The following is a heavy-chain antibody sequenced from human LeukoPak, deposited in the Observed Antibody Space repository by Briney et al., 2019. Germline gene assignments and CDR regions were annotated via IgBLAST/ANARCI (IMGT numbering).Heavy chain of an antibody. CDR1: GFTFSDYY. V-gene: IGHV3-11*06. Sequence: PGGSLRLSCAASGFTFSDYYMSWIAQAPGKGLEWVSYISSSSSYTNYADSVKGRFTISRDNAKNSLYLQMNSLRAEDTAVYYCARGGAYYDSSGYYLAFDIWGQGTMVTVSS. D-gene: IGHD3-22*01. CDR2: ISSSSSYT. CDR3: ARGGAYYDSSGYYLAFDI. J-gene: IGHJ3*02.